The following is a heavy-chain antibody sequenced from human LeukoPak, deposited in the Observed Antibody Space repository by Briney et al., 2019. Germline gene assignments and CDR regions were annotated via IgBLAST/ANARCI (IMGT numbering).Heavy chain of an antibody. CDR1: GYTFTSYD. CDR2: MNPNSGNT. D-gene: IGHD3-22*01. CDR3: ATSRLLYYYDSSVQS. J-gene: IGHJ1*01. Sequence: ASVKVSCKASGYTFTSYDINWVRQATGQGLEWMGWMNPNSGNTGYAQKFQGRVTMTRNTSISTAYMELSSLRSEDTAVYYCATSRLLYYYDSSVQSWAQGTLVTVSS. V-gene: IGHV1-8*01.